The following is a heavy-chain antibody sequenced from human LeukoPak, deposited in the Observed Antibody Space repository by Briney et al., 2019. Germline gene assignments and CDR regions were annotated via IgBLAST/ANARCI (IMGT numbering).Heavy chain of an antibody. Sequence: SETLSLTCAVSGGSISGGGYSWSCIRQPPGKGLEWIGYIYQSGSNYYNPYIESRDTISVEWCKNQFSLELSAVTAADTAVYYCARVEERTGRYFDWLPHPGDFDIWGEGTMVTVS. CDR2: IYQSGSN. D-gene: IGHD3-9*01. V-gene: IGHV4-30-2*01. CDR1: GGSISGGGYS. J-gene: IGHJ3*02. CDR3: ARVEERTGRYFDWLPHPGDFDI.